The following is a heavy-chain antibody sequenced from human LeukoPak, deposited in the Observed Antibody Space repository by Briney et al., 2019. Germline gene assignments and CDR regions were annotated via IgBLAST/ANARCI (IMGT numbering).Heavy chain of an antibody. CDR3: AKDVFGDYGGLDY. Sequence: PTGGSLRLSCAASGFTFSTYAFSWVRQAPGKGLEWVSSIRGSDGSTYYADSVKGRFAISRDNYRKMLYLQMNSLRAEDTAVYYCAKDVFGDYGGLDYWGQGTLVTVSS. D-gene: IGHD4-23*01. CDR1: GFTFSTYA. J-gene: IGHJ4*02. V-gene: IGHV3-23*01. CDR2: IRGSDGST.